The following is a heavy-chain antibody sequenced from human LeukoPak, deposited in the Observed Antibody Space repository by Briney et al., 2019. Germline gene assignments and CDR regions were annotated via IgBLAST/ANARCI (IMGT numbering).Heavy chain of an antibody. J-gene: IGHJ3*02. V-gene: IGHV4-34*01. D-gene: IGHD3-10*01. CDR3: ARGGSAQGAFDI. Sequence: SETLSLTCAVYGGSFSGFYWSWIRQPPGRGLEWIGEINLSGGINYNPSLESRLTISVDTSNNQFSLKLSSVTAADTAVYYCARGGSAQGAFDIWGQGTMVTVSS. CDR2: INLSGGI. CDR1: GGSFSGFY.